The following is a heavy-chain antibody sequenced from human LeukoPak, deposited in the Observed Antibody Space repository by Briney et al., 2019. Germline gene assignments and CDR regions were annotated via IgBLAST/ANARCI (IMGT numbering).Heavy chain of an antibody. CDR3: AKDRSIGTYYTFDH. V-gene: IGHV3-23*01. CDR2: ISASAAMT. CDR1: GFTFNNYV. J-gene: IGHJ4*02. Sequence: GGSLRLSCAASGFTFNNYVMTWVRQALAKGLEWISSISASAAMTYYADSVRGRFTVSRDNSNNTLYLQMSSLTAADTAVYYCAKDRSIGTYYTFDHWGQGTLVTVSS. D-gene: IGHD1-26*01.